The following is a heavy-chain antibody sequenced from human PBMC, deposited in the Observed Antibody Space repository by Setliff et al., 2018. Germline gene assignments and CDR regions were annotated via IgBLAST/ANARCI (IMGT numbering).Heavy chain of an antibody. J-gene: IGHJ4*02. CDR2: INPYTGDT. V-gene: IGHV1-2*02. Sequence: ASVKVSCKTSGYTFTDFCIQWVRQAPGQGLEWMGWINPYTGDTDYAPKFQGRVTVTRDTSVTTAYMDLTRLTSDDTAVYYCARGGSIYDHVWGSYRFVDSWGQGTLVTVSS. CDR3: ARGGSIYDHVWGSYRFVDS. D-gene: IGHD3-16*02. CDR1: GYTFTDFC.